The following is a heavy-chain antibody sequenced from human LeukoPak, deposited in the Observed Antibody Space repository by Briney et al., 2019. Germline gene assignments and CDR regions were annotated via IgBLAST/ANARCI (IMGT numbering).Heavy chain of an antibody. CDR2: IYHSGST. D-gene: IGHD3-9*01. Sequence: SETLSLTCTVSSYSISSGYYWGWIRQPPGKGLEWIGSIYHSGSTYYNPSLKSRVTISVDTSKNQFSLKLSPVTAADTAVYYCARSYYDILTGFDYWGQGTLVTVSS. V-gene: IGHV4-38-2*02. CDR3: ARSYYDILTGFDY. CDR1: SYSISSGYY. J-gene: IGHJ4*02.